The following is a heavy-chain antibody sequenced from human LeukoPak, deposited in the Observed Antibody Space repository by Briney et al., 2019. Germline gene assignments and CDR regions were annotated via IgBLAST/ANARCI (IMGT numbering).Heavy chain of an antibody. D-gene: IGHD3-3*01. CDR3: ARGGNYDFWSGYYVY. V-gene: IGHV3-7*01. CDR1: GFTFSSYW. CDR2: IKQDGSEK. Sequence: GGSLRRSCAASGFTFSSYWMSWVRQAPGKGLEWVANIKQDGSEKYYVDSVKGRFTISRDNAKNSLYLQMNSLRAEDTAVYYCARGGNYDFWSGYYVYWGQGTLVTVSS. J-gene: IGHJ4*02.